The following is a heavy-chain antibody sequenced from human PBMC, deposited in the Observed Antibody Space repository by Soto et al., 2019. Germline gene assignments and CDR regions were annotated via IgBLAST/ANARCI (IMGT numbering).Heavy chain of an antibody. Sequence: PGGSLRLSCAASGFTFSSYGMHWVRQAPGKGLEWVAVISYDGSNKYYADSVKGRFTISRDNSKNTLYLQMNSLRAEDTAVYYCAKVLLRYFDWSPLDYWGQGTLVTVSS. V-gene: IGHV3-30*18. D-gene: IGHD3-9*01. CDR2: ISYDGSNK. J-gene: IGHJ4*02. CDR3: AKVLLRYFDWSPLDY. CDR1: GFTFSSYG.